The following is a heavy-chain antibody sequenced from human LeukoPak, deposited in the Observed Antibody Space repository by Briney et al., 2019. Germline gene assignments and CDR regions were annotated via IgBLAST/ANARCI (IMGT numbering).Heavy chain of an antibody. Sequence: GESLQISCKCSGYIFTSYWIGWVRQLPGKGLEWMGIIYPGDSDTRYSPSFQGQVTISADKSISTSYLQWSSLKASDTAMYYCARLKEQWPDYWGQGTLVTVSS. D-gene: IGHD6-19*01. CDR2: IYPGDSDT. CDR3: ARLKEQWPDY. CDR1: GYIFTSYW. J-gene: IGHJ4*02. V-gene: IGHV5-51*01.